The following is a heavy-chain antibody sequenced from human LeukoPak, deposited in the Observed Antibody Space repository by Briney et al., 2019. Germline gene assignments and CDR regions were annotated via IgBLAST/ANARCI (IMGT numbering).Heavy chain of an antibody. Sequence: GGSLRLSCAASGFTFSSYAMSWVRQAPGKGLEWVSSISSSSSYIYYADSVKGRFTISRDNAKNSLYLQMNSLRAEDTAVYYCARGDYSNYGGAFDIWGQGTMVTVSS. CDR2: ISSSSSYI. D-gene: IGHD4-11*01. V-gene: IGHV3-21*03. CDR3: ARGDYSNYGGAFDI. J-gene: IGHJ3*02. CDR1: GFTFSSYA.